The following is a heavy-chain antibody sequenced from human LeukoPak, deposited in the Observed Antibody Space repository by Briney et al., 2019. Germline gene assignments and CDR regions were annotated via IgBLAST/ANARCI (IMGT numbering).Heavy chain of an antibody. CDR1: GGSISSGDYY. CDR2: IYYSRST. Sequence: SQTLSLTCTVSGGSISSGDYYWSWIRQPPGKGLEWIGYIYYSRSTYYNPSLKSRVTISVDTSKNQFSLKLSSVTAADTAVYYCARDVLYCSSTSCLGWFDPWGQGTLVTVSS. V-gene: IGHV4-30-4*01. D-gene: IGHD2-2*01. J-gene: IGHJ5*02. CDR3: ARDVLYCSSTSCLGWFDP.